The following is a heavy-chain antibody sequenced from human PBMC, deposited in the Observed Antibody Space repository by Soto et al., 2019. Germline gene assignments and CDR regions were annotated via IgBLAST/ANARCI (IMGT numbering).Heavy chain of an antibody. D-gene: IGHD2-8*02. J-gene: IGHJ4*02. CDR3: ARDKITGLFDY. CDR2: INHSGST. CDR1: GGSFSAYD. Sequence: QVQLQQWGAGLLKPSETLSLTYAVYGGSFSAYDWTWIRQPPGTGLEWIGEINHSGSTNYNPSLKSRVTISVDTSKNQFSLKLTSVTAADTAVYYCARDKITGLFDYWGQGTLVTVSS. V-gene: IGHV4-34*01.